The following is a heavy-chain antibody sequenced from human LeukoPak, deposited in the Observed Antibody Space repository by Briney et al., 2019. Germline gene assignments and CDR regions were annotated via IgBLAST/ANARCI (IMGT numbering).Heavy chain of an antibody. CDR2: ISSSSSYI. J-gene: IGHJ4*02. V-gene: IGHV3-21*01. CDR3: VRAIAAAASY. Sequence: GGSLRLSCAASGFTFSSYSMNWVRQAPGKGLEWVSSISSSSSYIYYADSVKGRFTISRDNAKNSLYLQMNSLRVEDTAVYYCVRAIAAAASYWGQGTLVTVSS. CDR1: GFTFSSYS. D-gene: IGHD6-13*01.